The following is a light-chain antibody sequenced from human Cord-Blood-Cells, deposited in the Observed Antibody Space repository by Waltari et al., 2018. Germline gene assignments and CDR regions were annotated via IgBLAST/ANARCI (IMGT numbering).Light chain of an antibody. Sequence: SYVLTQPPSVSVAPGKTARITCGGNNIGSKSVHWYQQKPDQAPVLVIYYDSDRPSGIPERFSGSNSGNTATLTSSRVEAGDEADYYCQVWDSSSDHVVFGGGTKLTVL. V-gene: IGLV3-21*04. CDR1: NIGSKS. CDR3: QVWDSSSDHVV. J-gene: IGLJ2*01. CDR2: YDS.